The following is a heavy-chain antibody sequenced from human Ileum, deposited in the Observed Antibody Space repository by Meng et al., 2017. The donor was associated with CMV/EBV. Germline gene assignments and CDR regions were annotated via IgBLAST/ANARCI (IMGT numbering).Heavy chain of an antibody. J-gene: IGHJ6*02. D-gene: IGHD3-16*01. CDR1: GISFRTYT. V-gene: IGHV3-21*01. CDR3: ARERGGGGMDV. Sequence: GGSLRLSCAASGISFRTYTLNWVRQAPGKGLEWVSSISAYSDYIYYADSAKGRFTISRDDAKNSLYLQMNSLRAEDTAVYYCARERGGGGMDVWGQGTTVTVSS. CDR2: ISAYSDYI.